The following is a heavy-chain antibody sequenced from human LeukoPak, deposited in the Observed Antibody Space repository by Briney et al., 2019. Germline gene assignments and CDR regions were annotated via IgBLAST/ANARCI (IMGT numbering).Heavy chain of an antibody. CDR2: ISWNSGSI. J-gene: IGHJ6*02. CDR1: GFTFDDYA. CDR3: ARGATVTTYYYGMDV. Sequence: PGGSLRLSCAASGFTFDDYAMHWVRQAPGKGLEWVSGISWNSGSIGYADSVKGRFTISRDNAKNSLYLQMNSLRAEDTALYYCARGATVTTYYYGMDVWGQGTTVTVSS. D-gene: IGHD4-11*01. V-gene: IGHV3-9*01.